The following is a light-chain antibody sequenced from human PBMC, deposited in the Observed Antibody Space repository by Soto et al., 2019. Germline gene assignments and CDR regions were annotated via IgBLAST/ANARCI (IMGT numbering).Light chain of an antibody. V-gene: IGKV1-8*01. Sequence: AIRMTQAQSSFSASTGDRVTITCRASLGISSYLAWYQQKPGKAPKLLIYAASTLHSGVPSRFSGSGSGTDFTLTISCLQSEDFATYYCQQYYSYPTAFGQGTKVELK. J-gene: IGKJ1*01. CDR1: LGISSY. CDR2: AAS. CDR3: QQYYSYPTA.